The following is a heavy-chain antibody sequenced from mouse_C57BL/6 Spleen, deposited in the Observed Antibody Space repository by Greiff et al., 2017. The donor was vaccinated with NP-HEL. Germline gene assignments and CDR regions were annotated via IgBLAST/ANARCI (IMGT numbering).Heavy chain of an antibody. J-gene: IGHJ3*01. CDR2: IAPETGGT. Sequence: QVQLQQSGAELVRPGASVTLSCKASGYTFTDYEMHWVKQTPVHGLEWIGAIAPETGGTAYNQKFKGKAILTADKSSSTAYMELRSLTSEDSAVYYCTRAGGFAYWGQGTLVTVSA. D-gene: IGHD3-1*01. CDR1: GYTFTDYE. V-gene: IGHV1-15*01. CDR3: TRAGGFAY.